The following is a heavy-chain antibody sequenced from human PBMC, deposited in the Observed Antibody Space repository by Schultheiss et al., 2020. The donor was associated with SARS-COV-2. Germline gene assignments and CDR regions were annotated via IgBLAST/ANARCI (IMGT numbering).Heavy chain of an antibody. J-gene: IGHJ3*02. CDR2: IYSGGST. CDR1: GFTVSSNY. Sequence: GESLKISCAASGFTVSSNYMSWVRQAPGKGLEWVSVIYSGGSTYYADSVKGRFTISRDNSKNTLYLQMNSLRAEDTAVYYCARISRSTSIDIWGQGTMVTVSS. D-gene: IGHD6-6*01. V-gene: IGHV3-53*01. CDR3: ARISRSTSIDI.